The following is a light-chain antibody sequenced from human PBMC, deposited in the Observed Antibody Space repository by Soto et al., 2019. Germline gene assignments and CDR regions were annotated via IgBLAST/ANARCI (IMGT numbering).Light chain of an antibody. J-gene: IGKJ5*01. CDR1: QTVSITY. CDR2: GAS. Sequence: VLTQSPGTLSLSPGESATLSCRASQTVSITYLTWYQQKPGQAPRLLIFGASKRATGIPDRFSGSGSGRDFTLSISGLEPEDFAVYYCQQYGSSPLISIGQGTRVEIK. CDR3: QQYGSSPLIS. V-gene: IGKV3-20*01.